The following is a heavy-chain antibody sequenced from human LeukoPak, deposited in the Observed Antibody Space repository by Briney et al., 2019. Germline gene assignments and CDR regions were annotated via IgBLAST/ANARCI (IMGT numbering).Heavy chain of an antibody. CDR3: ASSGSFRQQLIK. CDR2: IYTSGST. V-gene: IGHV4-4*07. J-gene: IGHJ4*02. Sequence: SETLSLTCTVSGGSISSYYWSWIRQPAGKGLEWIGRIYTSGSTNYSPSLKSRVTISVDASKNQFSLKLSSVTAADTAVYYCASSGSFRQQLIKWGQGTLVTVSS. CDR1: GGSISSYY. D-gene: IGHD6-13*01.